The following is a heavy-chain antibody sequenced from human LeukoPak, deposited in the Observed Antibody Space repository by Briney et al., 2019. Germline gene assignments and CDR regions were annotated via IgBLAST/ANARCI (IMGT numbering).Heavy chain of an antibody. CDR2: IYSGGST. J-gene: IGHJ4*02. Sequence: PSETLSLTCTVSGGSISSSSYYWGWVRQAPGKGLEWVSVIYSGGSTYYADSVKGRFTISRDNSKNTLYLQMNSLRAEDTAVYYCARAGSGGSYHPDYWGQGTLVTVSS. V-gene: IGHV3-53*01. CDR1: GGSISSSSYY. CDR3: ARAGSGGSYHPDY. D-gene: IGHD1-26*01.